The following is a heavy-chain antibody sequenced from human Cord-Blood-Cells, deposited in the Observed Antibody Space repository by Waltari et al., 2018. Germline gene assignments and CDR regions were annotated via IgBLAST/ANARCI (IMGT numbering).Heavy chain of an antibody. D-gene: IGHD5-12*01. CDR2: IYYNGST. CDR3: ARGGGGYDSVGLDY. Sequence: QVQLQESGTGLVKPSETLSLTCTVSGGPISSYYRSWIRQPPGKGLEWIGYIYYNGSTNYNPSLKSRVTISVDTSKNQFSLKLSSVTAADTAVYYWARGGGGYDSVGLDYWGQGTLVTVSS. J-gene: IGHJ4*02. V-gene: IGHV4-59*01. CDR1: GGPISSYY.